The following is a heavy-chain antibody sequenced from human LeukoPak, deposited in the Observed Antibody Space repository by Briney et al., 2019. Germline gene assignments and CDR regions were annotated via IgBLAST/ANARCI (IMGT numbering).Heavy chain of an antibody. V-gene: IGHV4-59*08. CDR2: IYYSGST. J-gene: IGHJ6*02. CDR1: GGSISSYY. D-gene: IGHD2-15*01. Sequence: PSETLSLTCTVSGGSISSYYWSWIRQPPGKGLEWIGYIYYSGSTNYNPSLKSRVTISVDTSKHKFSLKLSSVTAADTAVYYCARLPWGVVRNYYYYYGMDVWGQGTTVTVSS. CDR3: ARLPWGVVRNYYYYYGMDV.